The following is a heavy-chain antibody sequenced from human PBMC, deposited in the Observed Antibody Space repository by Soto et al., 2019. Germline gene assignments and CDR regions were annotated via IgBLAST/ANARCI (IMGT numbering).Heavy chain of an antibody. CDR1: GFTFSSYA. Sequence: GGSLRLSCAASGFTFSSYAMSWVSQAPGKGLEWVSAISGSGGSTYYADSVKGRFTISRDNSKNTLYLQMNSLRAEDTAVYYCAKDLTPTVTTLRYYYYGMDVWGQGTTVTVSS. CDR2: ISGSGGST. V-gene: IGHV3-23*01. J-gene: IGHJ6*02. CDR3: AKDLTPTVTTLRYYYYGMDV. D-gene: IGHD4-17*01.